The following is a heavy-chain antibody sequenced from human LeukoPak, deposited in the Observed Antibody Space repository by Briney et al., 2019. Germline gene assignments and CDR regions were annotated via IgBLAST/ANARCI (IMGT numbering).Heavy chain of an antibody. D-gene: IGHD3-22*01. CDR1: GDSVSSNSAA. CDR3: ARVSYDSSGYVGSLDAFDI. CDR2: TYYRSKWYN. V-gene: IGHV6-1*01. Sequence: SQTLSLTCAISGDSVSSNSAAWNWIRQSPSRGLEWLGRTYYRSKWYNDYAVSVKSRITINPDTSKNQFSLQLNSVTPEDTAVYYCARVSYDSSGYVGSLDAFDIWGPGTMVTVSS. J-gene: IGHJ3*02.